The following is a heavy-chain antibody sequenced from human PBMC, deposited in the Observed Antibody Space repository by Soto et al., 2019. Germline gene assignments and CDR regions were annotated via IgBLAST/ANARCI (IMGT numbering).Heavy chain of an antibody. D-gene: IGHD4-17*01. J-gene: IGHJ4*02. CDR3: ARGLTYGDFDY. CDR1: GYTFTTFG. V-gene: IGHV1-18*01. Sequence: QVQMVQCGVEVRKTGASVRVSCKTSGYTFTTFGIHWVRQAPGQGLEWMGCLTAYDSKRNFAQKFQDRLTMTMDITTSTGYMELSGLRSDDTAVYFCARGLTYGDFDYWGRGTQVAVSS. CDR2: LTAYDSKR.